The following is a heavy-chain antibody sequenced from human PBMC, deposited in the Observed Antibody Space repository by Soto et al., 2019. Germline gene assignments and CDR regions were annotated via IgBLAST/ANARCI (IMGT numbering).Heavy chain of an antibody. CDR3: ASDLPNYGSGEFDY. Sequence: GGSLRLSCAAAGFTFSSNDMNWVRQAPGKGLEWVSYISSSSSPIYYADSVRGRFTISRDNAKNSLYLQMNSLKTEDTAVYYCASDLPNYGSGEFDYWGQGALVTVSS. D-gene: IGHD3-10*01. CDR2: ISSSSSPI. V-gene: IGHV3-48*01. J-gene: IGHJ4*02. CDR1: GFTFSSND.